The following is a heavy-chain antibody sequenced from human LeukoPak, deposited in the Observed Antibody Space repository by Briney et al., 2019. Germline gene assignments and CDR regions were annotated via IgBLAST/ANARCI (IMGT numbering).Heavy chain of an antibody. CDR3: ARRGYSSSWYWFDP. CDR1: GGTFSSYA. Sequence: GASVKVSCKASGGTFSSYAISWVRQAPGQGLEWMGRIIPILGIANYAQKFQGRVTITADKSTSTAYMELSSLRSEDTAVYYCARRGYSSSWYWFDPWGQGTLVTVSS. D-gene: IGHD6-13*01. CDR2: IIPILGIA. V-gene: IGHV1-69*04. J-gene: IGHJ5*02.